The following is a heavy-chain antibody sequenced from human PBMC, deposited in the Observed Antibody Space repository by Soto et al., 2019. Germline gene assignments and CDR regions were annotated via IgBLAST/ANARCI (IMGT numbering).Heavy chain of an antibody. CDR2: IYHSGST. Sequence: QLQLQECGSGLVNPSQTLSLTCAVSGGSISSGGYSWSWIRQPPGKGLEWIGYIYHSGSTYYNPSLKSRVTISVDRSKNQFSLKLSSVTAADTAVYYCARGQEGDYGGNSGVSFLHWGQGTLVTVSS. V-gene: IGHV4-30-2*01. CDR3: ARGQEGDYGGNSGVSFLH. CDR1: GGSISSGGYS. J-gene: IGHJ4*02. D-gene: IGHD4-17*01.